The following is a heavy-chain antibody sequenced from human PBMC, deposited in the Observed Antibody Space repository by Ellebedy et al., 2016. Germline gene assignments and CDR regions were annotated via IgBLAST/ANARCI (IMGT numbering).Heavy chain of an antibody. CDR2: IDRSDGRN. J-gene: IGHJ4*02. D-gene: IGHD2-15*01. Sequence: GGSLRLSCAASGFALSTYAMSWVRQAPGKGLEWVSSIDRSDGRNGDRDSAPGGFTIDPDDSRNMLYLQMNSLRVEDTAVYFCATYINPRFDYWGQGSLVIVSS. CDR1: GFALSTYA. CDR3: ATYINPRFDY. V-gene: IGHV3-23*01.